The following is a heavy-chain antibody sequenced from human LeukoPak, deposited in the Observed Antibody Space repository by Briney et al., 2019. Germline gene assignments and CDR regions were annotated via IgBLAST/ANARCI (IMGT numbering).Heavy chain of an antibody. CDR2: IDADGRTI. Sequence: GGSLRLSCAASGFTFSSYWVHWLRQAPGKGLMWVSRIDADGRTINYADSVKGRFTISRDNAKNTLYLQMNSLRAEDTAVYYCARAGYYRFDYWGQGTLVTVSS. CDR3: ARAGYYRFDY. J-gene: IGHJ4*02. V-gene: IGHV3-74*01. CDR1: GFTFSSYW. D-gene: IGHD1-26*01.